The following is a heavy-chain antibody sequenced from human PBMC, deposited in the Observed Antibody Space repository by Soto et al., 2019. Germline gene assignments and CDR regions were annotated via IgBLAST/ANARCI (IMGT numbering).Heavy chain of an antibody. Sequence: GGSLRLSCAASGFTFSSYGMHWVRQAPGKGLEWVAVISYDGSNKYYADSVKGRFTISRDNSKNTLYLQMNSLRAEDTAVYYCAKEFHVLEWLPAYYYYGMDVWGQGTTVTVSS. CDR3: AKEFHVLEWLPAYYYYGMDV. CDR2: ISYDGSNK. D-gene: IGHD3-3*01. J-gene: IGHJ6*02. V-gene: IGHV3-30*18. CDR1: GFTFSSYG.